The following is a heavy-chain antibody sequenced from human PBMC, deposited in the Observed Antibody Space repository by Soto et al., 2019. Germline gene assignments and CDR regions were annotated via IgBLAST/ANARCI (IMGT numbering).Heavy chain of an antibody. CDR3: ARGLEGSDRYDSSGYYPGGI. J-gene: IGHJ3*02. CDR2: IIPILGIA. D-gene: IGHD3-22*01. V-gene: IGHV1-69*02. Sequence: ASVKVSCKASGGTFSSYTISWVRQAPGQGLEWMGRIIPILGIANYAQKFQGRVTITADKSTSTAYMELSSLRSEDTAVYYCARGLEGSDRYDSSGYYPGGIWGQGTMVTVSS. CDR1: GGTFSSYT.